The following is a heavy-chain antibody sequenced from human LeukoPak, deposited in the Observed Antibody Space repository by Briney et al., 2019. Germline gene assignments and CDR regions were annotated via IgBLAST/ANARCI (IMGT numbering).Heavy chain of an antibody. J-gene: IGHJ4*02. V-gene: IGHV3-64D*09. CDR1: GFTFSSYA. CDR3: VKATDSSRYPFGLDY. D-gene: IGHD3-22*01. Sequence: GGSLRLSCSASGFTFSSYAMHWVRQAPGGGMEYLSVINSYVDSTYYADSVKGRFTSSRDNFRSTLYLQMSSLRAEDTAVYYCVKATDSSRYPFGLDYWGQGTLVTVSS. CDR2: INSYVDST.